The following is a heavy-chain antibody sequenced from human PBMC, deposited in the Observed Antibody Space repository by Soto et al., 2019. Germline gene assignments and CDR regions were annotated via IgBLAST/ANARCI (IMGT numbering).Heavy chain of an antibody. V-gene: IGHV1-69*13. D-gene: IGHD6-13*01. CDR3: VRDSGAKLSSS. CDR2: IVPIYRTA. J-gene: IGHJ4*02. CDR1: VVTFSSYR. Sequence: GXSVKVSCKASVVTFSSYRINWVRQAPGQGLEWMGGIVPIYRTADSAQEFQGRVTITADESARTAYMELRSLKSRDTAVYYCVRDSGAKLSSSWGQGTLVTVSS.